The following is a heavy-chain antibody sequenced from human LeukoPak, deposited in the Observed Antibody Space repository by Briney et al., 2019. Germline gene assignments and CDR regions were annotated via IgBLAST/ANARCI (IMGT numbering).Heavy chain of an antibody. D-gene: IGHD3-22*01. CDR2: XXXGYSDT. CDR1: GFGFITYW. J-gene: IGHJ4*02. Sequence: GESXKISCKGSGFGFITYWIGWVRQVPGKGXXXXXXXXXGYSDTRYSPSFQGXVXXSADKSISTAYLQWSSLKASDTAMYYCARHYGARGYYDSSGYYDYWGQGTLVTVSS. V-gene: IGHV5-51*01. CDR3: ARHYGARGYYDSSGYYDY.